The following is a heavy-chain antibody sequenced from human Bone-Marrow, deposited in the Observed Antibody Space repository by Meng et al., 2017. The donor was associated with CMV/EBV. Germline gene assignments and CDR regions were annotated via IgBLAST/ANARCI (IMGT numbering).Heavy chain of an antibody. V-gene: IGHV4-34*01. J-gene: IGHJ4*02. CDR1: GAPFRCD. CDR3: APGFRSWSGSYSS. D-gene: IGHD1-26*01. CDR2: ITHSGST. Sequence: HLNQWGAGLLKPSETLSLPCGVYGAPFRCDWSWVRQPPGKGLEWIGEITHSGSTNYNVSLKSRVTISIDTSKNQCSLKLSSVTATDTAVYYCAPGFRSWSGSYSSWGQGTLVTVSS.